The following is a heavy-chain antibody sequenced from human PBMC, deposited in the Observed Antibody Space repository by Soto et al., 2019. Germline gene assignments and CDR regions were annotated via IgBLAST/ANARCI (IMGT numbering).Heavy chain of an antibody. CDR3: AGRTVTHNIYFFDY. Sequence: SETLSLTCTVSGASVTSGSYYWNWIRQPPGKGLEWIGYIYYGGSTNYNPSLKSRVTISVDTSKNQFSLRLSSVTAADTAVYHCAGRTVTHNIYFFDYWGQGTLVTVSS. CDR2: IYYGGST. D-gene: IGHD4-17*01. J-gene: IGHJ4*02. V-gene: IGHV4-61*01. CDR1: GASVTSGSYY.